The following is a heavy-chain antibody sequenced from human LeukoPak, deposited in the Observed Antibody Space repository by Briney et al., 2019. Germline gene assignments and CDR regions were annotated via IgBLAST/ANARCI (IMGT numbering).Heavy chain of an antibody. CDR1: GGSFSGYY. J-gene: IGHJ4*02. V-gene: IGHV4-59*01. Sequence: SETLSLTCAVYGGSFSGYYWSWIRQPPGKGLEWIGYIYYSGSTNYNPSLKSRVTISVDTSKNQFSLKLSSVTAADTAVYYCASSDTLAPFDYWGQGTLVTVSS. CDR3: ASSDTLAPFDY. CDR2: IYYSGST. D-gene: IGHD2/OR15-2a*01.